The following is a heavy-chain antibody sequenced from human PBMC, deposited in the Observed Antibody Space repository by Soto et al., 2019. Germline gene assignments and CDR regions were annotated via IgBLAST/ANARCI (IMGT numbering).Heavy chain of an antibody. CDR3: ARGSRESIVVVPAAIIYSPMYYFDY. D-gene: IGHD2-2*01. V-gene: IGHV4-34*01. CDR1: GGSFSGYY. Sequence: SETLSLTCAVYGGSFSGYYWSWIRQPPGKGLEWIGDINHSGSTNYNPSLKSRVTISVDTSKNQFSLKLSSVTAADTAVYYCARGSRESIVVVPAAIIYSPMYYFDYWGQGTLVTVPQ. J-gene: IGHJ4*02. CDR2: INHSGST.